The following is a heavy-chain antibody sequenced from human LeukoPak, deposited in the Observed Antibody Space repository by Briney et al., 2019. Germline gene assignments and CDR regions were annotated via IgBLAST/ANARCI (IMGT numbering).Heavy chain of an antibody. J-gene: IGHJ4*02. CDR3: AKDKDPWKSTSISDFDY. V-gene: IGHV3-30*02. D-gene: IGHD1-1*01. Sequence: QSGGSLRLSCAASGFTFSTYGMHWVRQAPGKGLEWVAFIRYVGSNKYYADSVKGRFTISRDNSKNTLYLQMNSLRAEGTAVYFCAKDKDPWKSTSISDFDYWGQGTLVTVSS. CDR2: IRYVGSNK. CDR1: GFTFSTYG.